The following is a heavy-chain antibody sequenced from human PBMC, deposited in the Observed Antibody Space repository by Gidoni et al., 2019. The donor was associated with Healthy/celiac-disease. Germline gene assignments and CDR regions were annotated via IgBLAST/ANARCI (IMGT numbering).Heavy chain of an antibody. CDR3: ARSRIIVVVPAAIL. D-gene: IGHD2-2*01. V-gene: IGHV3-30-3*01. CDR1: GFTFSSYA. J-gene: IGHJ4*02. CDR2: ISYDGSNK. Sequence: QVQLVESGGGVVQPGRSLRLSCAASGFTFSSYAKHWVRQAPGKGLEWVAVISYDGSNKYYADSVKGRFTISRDNSKNTLYLQMNSLRAEDTAVYYCARSRIIVVVPAAILWGQGTLVTVSS.